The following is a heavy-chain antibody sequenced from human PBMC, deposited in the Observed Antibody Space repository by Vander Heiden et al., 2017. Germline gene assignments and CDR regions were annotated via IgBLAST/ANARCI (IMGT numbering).Heavy chain of an antibody. D-gene: IGHD2-21*01. CDR1: GGSISSYY. CDR3: ARGPRGVEMAIDY. V-gene: IGHV4-59*01. Sequence: QVQLQEYGPGLVKPSETLSLTCTVSGGSISSYYWSWIRQPPGKGLEWIGYLYDGGSTNYNPSLKSRVTISVDTSKNQFSLKLSSVTAADTAVYYCARGPRGVEMAIDYWGQGTLVTVSS. CDR2: LYDGGST. J-gene: IGHJ4*02.